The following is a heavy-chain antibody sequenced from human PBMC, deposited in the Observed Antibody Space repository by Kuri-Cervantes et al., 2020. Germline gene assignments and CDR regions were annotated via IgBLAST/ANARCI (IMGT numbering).Heavy chain of an antibody. J-gene: IGHJ4*02. V-gene: IGHV1-69*05. D-gene: IGHD6-19*01. CDR1: GYTLSGYY. CDR3: ARGSLPMAVAGPLDY. Sequence: SVKVSCKASGYTLSGYYIHWIRQAPGQGLEWMGGINPIFGTPHYAQKFQGRVTMITDESTNTGYMDLSSLRSEDTAIYYCARGSLPMAVAGPLDYWGQGTLVTVSS. CDR2: INPIFGTP.